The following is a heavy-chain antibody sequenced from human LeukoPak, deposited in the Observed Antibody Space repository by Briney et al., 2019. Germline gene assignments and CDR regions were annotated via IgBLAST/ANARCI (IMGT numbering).Heavy chain of an antibody. D-gene: IGHD4-11*01. J-gene: IGHJ4*02. Sequence: SETLSLTCTVSGGSISSYYWSWIRQPPGKGLEWIGYIYYSGSTNYNPSLKSRATISVDTSKNQFSLKLSSVTAADTAVYYCARNGNYEYYFGYWGQGTLVTVSS. CDR3: ARNGNYEYYFGY. V-gene: IGHV4-59*01. CDR2: IYYSGST. CDR1: GGSISSYY.